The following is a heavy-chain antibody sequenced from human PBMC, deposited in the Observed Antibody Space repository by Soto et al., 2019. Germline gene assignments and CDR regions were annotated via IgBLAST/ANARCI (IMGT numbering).Heavy chain of an antibody. V-gene: IGHV3-30*18. CDR1: GFTFSSYG. CDR3: AKDGLQEGLYYYYGMDV. Sequence: QVQLVESGGGVVQPGRSLRLSCAASGFTFSSYGMHWVRQAPGKGLEWVAVISYDGSNKYYADSVKGRFTISRDNSKNTLYLQMNSLRAEDTAVYYCAKDGLQEGLYYYYGMDVWGQGTTVTVSS. J-gene: IGHJ6*02. CDR2: ISYDGSNK.